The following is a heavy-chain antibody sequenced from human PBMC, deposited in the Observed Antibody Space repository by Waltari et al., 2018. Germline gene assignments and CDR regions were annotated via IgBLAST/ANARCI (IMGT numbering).Heavy chain of an antibody. V-gene: IGHV3-66*02. D-gene: IGHD1-26*01. J-gene: IGHJ4*02. CDR1: GFTVSSNY. Sequence: EVQLVESGGGLVQPGGSLRLSCAASGFTVSSNYMSWVRQAPGKGLEWVSVIYSGGSTYYADAGKGRFTISRDNSKNTLYLQMNSLRAEDTAVYYCARDEGGSYYFDYWGQGTLVTVSS. CDR2: IYSGGST. CDR3: ARDEGGSYYFDY.